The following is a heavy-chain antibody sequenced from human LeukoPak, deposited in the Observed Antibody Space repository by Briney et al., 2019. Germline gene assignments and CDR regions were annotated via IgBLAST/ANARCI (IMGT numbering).Heavy chain of an antibody. V-gene: IGHV3-23*01. J-gene: IGHJ4*02. D-gene: IGHD6-13*01. CDR3: AKDQGGVYSSSWYGFDY. Sequence: GGSLRLSCAPSGFTFSSNAMTWVRQAPGEGLEWVSSINDRGTNTYYTDSVRGRFTISRDNSKNRLFLQMNSLRAEDTALYYCAKDQGGVYSSSWYGFDYWGQGTLVTVSS. CDR1: GFTFSSNA. CDR2: INDRGTNT.